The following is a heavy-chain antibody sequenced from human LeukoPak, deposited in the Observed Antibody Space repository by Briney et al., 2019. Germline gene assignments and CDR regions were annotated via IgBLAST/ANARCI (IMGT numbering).Heavy chain of an antibody. CDR1: GFTFSSYG. Sequence: GGSLRLSCAASGFTFSSYGMSWVRQAPGKGLEWVSAISGSGGSTYYADSVKGRFTISRDNSKNTLYLQMNSLRAEDTAVYYCARVVVVTAVAGMDVWGKGTTVTVSS. CDR3: ARVVVVTAVAGMDV. CDR2: ISGSGGST. D-gene: IGHD2-21*02. V-gene: IGHV3-23*01. J-gene: IGHJ6*04.